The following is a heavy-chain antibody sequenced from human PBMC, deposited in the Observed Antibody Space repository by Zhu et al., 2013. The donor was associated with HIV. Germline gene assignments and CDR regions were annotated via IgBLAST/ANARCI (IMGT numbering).Heavy chain of an antibody. CDR1: GYTFTDFH. Sequence: HLMQSGAEVKKPGASVKVSCKASGYTFTDFHMHWVRQAPGKGLEWMGGFDPEDGETIYAQKFQGRVTMTEDTSTDTAYMELSSLRSEDTAVYYCATSMVATRDYWGQGTLVTVSS. CDR3: ATSMVATRDY. CDR2: FDPEDGET. J-gene: IGHJ4*02. D-gene: IGHD5-12*01. V-gene: IGHV1-24*01.